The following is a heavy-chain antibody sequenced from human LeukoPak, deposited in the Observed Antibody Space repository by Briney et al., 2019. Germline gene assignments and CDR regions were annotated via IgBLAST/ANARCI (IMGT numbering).Heavy chain of an antibody. D-gene: IGHD6-19*01. Sequence: PSETLSLTCTVSGGSIRDYYWSWIRQPPGKTLEWIGYIHYSGSTYYNPSLKSRVTISVDTSKNQFSLKLTSVTAADTAVYYCTRRKWLALDYWGPGTLVAVSS. V-gene: IGHV4-59*01. CDR1: GGSIRDYY. CDR3: TRRKWLALDY. J-gene: IGHJ4*02. CDR2: IHYSGST.